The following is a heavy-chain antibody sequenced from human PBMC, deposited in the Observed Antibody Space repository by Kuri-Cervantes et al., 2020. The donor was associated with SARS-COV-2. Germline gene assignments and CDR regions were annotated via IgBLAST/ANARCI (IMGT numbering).Heavy chain of an antibody. J-gene: IGHJ4*02. CDR2: ISRMFGEA. CDR1: GGIFISYD. V-gene: IGHV1-69*13. Sequence: SVQDTCKTSGGIFISYDISWVRQAPGQGGEWMGGISRMFGEAKYGQKFQGRVTIIADESTSTAYMEPSSLRSEETAVYYCARGSTGLGALDFWGQGTLVTVSS. CDR3: ARGSTGLGALDF. D-gene: IGHD4-17*01.